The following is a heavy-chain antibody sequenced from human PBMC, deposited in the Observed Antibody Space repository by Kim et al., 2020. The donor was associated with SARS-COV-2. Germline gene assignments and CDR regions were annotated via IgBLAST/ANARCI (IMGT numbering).Heavy chain of an antibody. CDR1: GYTFTSYD. Sequence: ASVKVSCKASGYTFTSYDINWVRQATGQGLEWMGWMNPNSGNTGYAQKFQGRVTMTRNTSISTAYMELSSLRSEDTAVYYCARVNNGIAVAGSRRGFDYWGQGTLVTVSS. J-gene: IGHJ4*02. D-gene: IGHD6-19*01. CDR3: ARVNNGIAVAGSRRGFDY. CDR2: MNPNSGNT. V-gene: IGHV1-8*01.